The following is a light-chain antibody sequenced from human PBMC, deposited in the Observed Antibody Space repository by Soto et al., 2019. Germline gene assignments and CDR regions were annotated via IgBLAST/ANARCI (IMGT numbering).Light chain of an antibody. CDR3: QQYNNWPRT. CDR2: GAS. Sequence: EIVMTQSPATLSVSPGESATLSCRASQSVSSNLAWYQQKPGQANSLLIYGASTRATGIPARFSGSGSGTEFTLTISSLQSEEFAVYYCQQYNNWPRTCGQGTKVDIK. CDR1: QSVSSN. V-gene: IGKV3-15*01. J-gene: IGKJ1*01.